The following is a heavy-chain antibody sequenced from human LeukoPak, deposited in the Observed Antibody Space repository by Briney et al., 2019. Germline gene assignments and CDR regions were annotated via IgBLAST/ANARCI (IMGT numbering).Heavy chain of an antibody. CDR1: GYTITSYY. J-gene: IGHJ3*02. D-gene: IGHD6-19*01. CDR3: VVIAVASDAFDI. Sequence: ASVKVSCKASGYTITSYYMHWVRQAPGQGLEWLGMINPGGGRTTYAQKFQDRITMTRDMSTSTVYMDLRSLRAEDTAVYYCVVIAVASDAFDIWGQGTMVTVSS. V-gene: IGHV1-46*01. CDR2: INPGGGRT.